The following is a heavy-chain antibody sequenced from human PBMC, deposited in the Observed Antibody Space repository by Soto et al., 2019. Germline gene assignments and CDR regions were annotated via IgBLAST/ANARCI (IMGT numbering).Heavy chain of an antibody. CDR1: GFTFSSYE. CDR3: AREIPGLDSSGPGYFQH. D-gene: IGHD3-22*01. J-gene: IGHJ1*01. CDR2: IISSGSTI. V-gene: IGHV3-48*03. Sequence: HPGGSLRLACTASGFTFSSYEMNWVRQAPGNGLEWVSYIISSGSTIYYADSVKGRFTTSRANAKTSLYLKMNSLRAEDTAVYYCAREIPGLDSSGPGYFQHWGQGTLVTVSS.